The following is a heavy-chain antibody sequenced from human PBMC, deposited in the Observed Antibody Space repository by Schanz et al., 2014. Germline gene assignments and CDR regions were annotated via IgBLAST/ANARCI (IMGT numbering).Heavy chain of an antibody. D-gene: IGHD3-10*01. Sequence: QLMQSGSEVRKPGASVKVSCKASGYIFGSHGMTWVRQAPGQGPELMGWINAHTGNTQYAQKFQGRVNMTRDTVTTTVHLELTRLRTDDTAIYYCARVHSATYHYNRPGAFDIWGQGTRVTVSS. CDR1: GYIFGSHG. CDR2: INAHTGNT. CDR3: ARVHSATYHYNRPGAFDI. V-gene: IGHV1-18*01. J-gene: IGHJ3*02.